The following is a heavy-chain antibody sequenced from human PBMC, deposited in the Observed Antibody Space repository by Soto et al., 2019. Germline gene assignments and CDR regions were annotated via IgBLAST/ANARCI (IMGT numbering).Heavy chain of an antibody. CDR2: ISSGAIST. Sequence: PGGSLRLSCAASGFTFNSYTMNWVRQAPGKGLEWVSSISSGAISTYYADSVKGRFTISRDNAKSSLYLQMNSLRAEDTAVYYCARDLVDGEYNFWRASYSYHYALDVWGQGTTVTVSS. J-gene: IGHJ6*02. CDR1: GFTFNSYT. V-gene: IGHV3-21*01. CDR3: ARDLVDGEYNFWRASYSYHYALDV. D-gene: IGHD3-3*01.